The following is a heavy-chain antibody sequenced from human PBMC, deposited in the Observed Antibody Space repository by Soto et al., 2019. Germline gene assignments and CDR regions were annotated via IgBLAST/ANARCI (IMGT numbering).Heavy chain of an antibody. J-gene: IGHJ6*02. CDR1: GFTFSRYA. CDR2: VTGGGHTT. D-gene: IGHD3-10*01. Sequence: GSLRLSCAASGFTFSRYAMSWVRQAPGKGLEWVSTVTGGGHTTYNADSVNGRFTISRDNSKNTLYLQMNNLRAEDTAIYYCASSSGDLDVYGMDIWGPGTTVTVSS. CDR3: ASSSGDLDVYGMDI. V-gene: IGHV3-23*01.